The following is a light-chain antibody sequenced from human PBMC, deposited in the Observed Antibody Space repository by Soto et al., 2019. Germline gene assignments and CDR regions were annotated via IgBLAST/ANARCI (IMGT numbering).Light chain of an antibody. Sequence: EKVMKKSVATLSVYPVERATLSCMASQSISSNLAWYQQKPGQAPTLLIYGASARATGIPARFSGSGSGTEFTLTISSLQSEDCAVYCCQHYNYWPFTFGLGTRLEIK. CDR3: QHYNYWPFT. CDR1: QSISSN. V-gene: IGKV3-15*01. CDR2: GAS. J-gene: IGKJ5*01.